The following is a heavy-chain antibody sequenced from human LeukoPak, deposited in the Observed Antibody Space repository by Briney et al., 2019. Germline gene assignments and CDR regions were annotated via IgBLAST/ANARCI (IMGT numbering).Heavy chain of an antibody. CDR1: GYTFTSYG. J-gene: IGHJ4*02. D-gene: IGHD3-16*02. CDR3: ARDRFTFGGVIVTPVAGTGPGY. CDR2: INPNSGGT. Sequence: WASVKVSCKASGYTFTSYGISWVRQAPGQGLEWMGWINPNSGGTNYAQKFQGRVTMTRDTSISTAYMELSRLRSDDTAVYYCARDRFTFGGVIVTPVAGTGPGYWGQGTLVTVSS. V-gene: IGHV1-2*02.